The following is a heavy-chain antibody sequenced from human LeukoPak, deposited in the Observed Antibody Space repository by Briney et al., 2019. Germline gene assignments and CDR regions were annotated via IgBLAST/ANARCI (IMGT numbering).Heavy chain of an antibody. CDR2: ISYDGSNK. CDR3: AKGSSGYDLVPWYFDY. Sequence: PGGSLRLSCAASGFTFSSYGMHWVRQAPGKGLEWVAVISYDGSNKYYADSVKGRFTISRDNSKNTLYLQMNSLRAEDTAVYYCAKGSSGYDLVPWYFDYWGQGTLVTVSS. CDR1: GFTFSSYG. J-gene: IGHJ4*02. V-gene: IGHV3-30*18. D-gene: IGHD5-12*01.